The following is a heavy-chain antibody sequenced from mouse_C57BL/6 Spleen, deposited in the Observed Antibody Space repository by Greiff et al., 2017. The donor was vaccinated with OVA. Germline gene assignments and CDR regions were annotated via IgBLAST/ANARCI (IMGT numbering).Heavy chain of an antibody. CDR2: IYPSDSET. CDR3: ARNGGWLLRLDY. Sequence: QVQLQQPGAELVRPGSSVKLSCKASGYTFTSYWMDWVKQRPGQGLEWIGNIYPSDSETHYNQKFKDKATLTVDKSSSTAYMQLSSLTSEDSAVYYCARNGGWLLRLDYWGQGTTLTVSS. D-gene: IGHD2-3*01. V-gene: IGHV1-61*01. J-gene: IGHJ2*01. CDR1: GYTFTSYW.